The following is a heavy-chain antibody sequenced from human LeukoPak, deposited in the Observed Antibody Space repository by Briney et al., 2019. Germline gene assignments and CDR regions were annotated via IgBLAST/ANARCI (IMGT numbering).Heavy chain of an antibody. J-gene: IGHJ4*02. CDR1: GYTFTGYY. D-gene: IGHD2-2*01. CDR3: ARGNIIVVAAAMPFDY. Sequence: ASVTVSCTASGYTFTGYYIHWVRQAPGQGLEWMGWINPNSGGTNYAQKFQGRVTMTRDTSISTAYMELSRLRSDDTAVYYCARGNIIVVAAAMPFDYWGQGTLVTVSS. V-gene: IGHV1-2*02. CDR2: INPNSGGT.